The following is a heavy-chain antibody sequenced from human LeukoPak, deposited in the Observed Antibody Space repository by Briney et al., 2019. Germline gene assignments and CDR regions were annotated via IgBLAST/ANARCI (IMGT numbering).Heavy chain of an antibody. D-gene: IGHD5-24*01. CDR2: ISSSSSYI. V-gene: IGHV3-21*04. Sequence: GGSLRLSCAASGFTFSSYWMSWVRQAPGKGLEWVSSISSSSSYIYYADSVKGRFTISRDNAKNSVYLQMNSLRAEDTALYYCVRSITMFQHWGQGTLVTVSS. CDR3: VRSITMFQH. CDR1: GFTFSSYW. J-gene: IGHJ1*01.